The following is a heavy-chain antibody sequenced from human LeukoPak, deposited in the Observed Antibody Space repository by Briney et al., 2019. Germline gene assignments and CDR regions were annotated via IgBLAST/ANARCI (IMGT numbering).Heavy chain of an antibody. CDR2: IYPFDSDV. Sequence: GESLKISCQGSGYSFTNFWIGWVRQMPGKGLEWLGIIYPFDSDVRYSPSFQGQVTFSVDKSISTAYLQWSSLKASDTAMYYCARRRDERGYKDIFDIWGQGTMVTVSS. J-gene: IGHJ3*02. V-gene: IGHV5-51*01. D-gene: IGHD5-18*01. CDR1: GYSFTNFW. CDR3: ARRRDERGYKDIFDI.